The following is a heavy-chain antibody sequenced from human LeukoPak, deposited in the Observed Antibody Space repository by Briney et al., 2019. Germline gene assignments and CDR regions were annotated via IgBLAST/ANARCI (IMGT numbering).Heavy chain of an antibody. CDR2: INRDGSST. J-gene: IGHJ4*02. D-gene: IGHD4-23*01. CDR1: GFTFSNCW. V-gene: IGHV3-74*03. Sequence: GGTLTLSCAPSGFTFSNCWIHWVRQAPGKGLVWVSRINRDGSSTKYADSVKGRFTTSRANAKNTMFLHMKRLRVDDTAVYYCARYFDYVGGLWGQGTLVTVSS. CDR3: ARYFDYVGGL.